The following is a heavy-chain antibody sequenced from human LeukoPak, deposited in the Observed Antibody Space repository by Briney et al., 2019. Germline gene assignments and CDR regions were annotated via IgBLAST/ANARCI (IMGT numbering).Heavy chain of an antibody. D-gene: IGHD6-19*01. CDR3: AKRSGYTTGWFFDF. Sequence: GGSLRLSCAASGFSFSSYAMSWVRQAPGKGLEGVSSISGSGDNTYYAEAVKGRFTISRDNSKNTLFLQMNSLRAEDTAVFYCAKRSGYTTGWFFDFWGQGTLVTVSP. J-gene: IGHJ4*02. V-gene: IGHV3-23*01. CDR1: GFSFSSYA. CDR2: ISGSGDNT.